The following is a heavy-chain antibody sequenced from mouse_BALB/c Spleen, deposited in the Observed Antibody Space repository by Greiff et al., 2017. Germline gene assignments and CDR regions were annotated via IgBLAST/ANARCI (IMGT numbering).Heavy chain of an antibody. D-gene: IGHD1-1*01. V-gene: IGHV2-6-7*01. CDR2: IWGDGST. CDR1: GFSLTGYG. CDR3: ASSPGSSCSWFAY. Sequence: QVQLKQSGPGLVAPSQSLSITCTVSGFSLTGYGVNWVRQPPGKGLEWLGMIWGDGSTDYNSALKSRLSISKDNSKSQVFLKMNSLQTDDTARYYCASSPGSSCSWFAYGGQGTLVTVSA. J-gene: IGHJ3*01.